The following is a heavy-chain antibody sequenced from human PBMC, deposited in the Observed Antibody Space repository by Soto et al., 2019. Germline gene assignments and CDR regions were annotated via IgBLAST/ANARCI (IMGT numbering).Heavy chain of an antibody. J-gene: IGHJ3*01. Sequence: GGSLRLSCAASGFTFSTYSMNWVRQAPGKGLEWVSYIDTSGRYIYYADSLKGRFTISRDTAKNSVYLQVDSLRAEDTAVYYCARDAEAGTGGYYALDLWGQGTMVTVSS. V-gene: IGHV3-21*05. CDR3: ARDAEAGTGGYYALDL. CDR1: GFTFSTYS. D-gene: IGHD6-19*01. CDR2: IDTSGRYI.